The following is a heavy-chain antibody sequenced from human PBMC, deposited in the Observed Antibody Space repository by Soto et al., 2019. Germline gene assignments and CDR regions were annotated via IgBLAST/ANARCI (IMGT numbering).Heavy chain of an antibody. Sequence: QVHLQQWGAGLLKPSETLSLTCAVYGESFIGYYWTWIRQSPGKGQEWIGEINHGGSTNYNPSLKSRVTISIDTSKNQFSLKLTSVTAADTSVYYCARTDIVTTNWFDPWGQGTLVTVSS. V-gene: IGHV4-34*01. CDR3: ARTDIVTTNWFDP. CDR1: GESFIGYY. D-gene: IGHD5-12*01. CDR2: INHGGST. J-gene: IGHJ5*02.